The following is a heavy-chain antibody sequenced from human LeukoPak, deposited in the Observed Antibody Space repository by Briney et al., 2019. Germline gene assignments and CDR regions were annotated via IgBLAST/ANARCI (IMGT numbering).Heavy chain of an antibody. CDR2: MKEDGGEI. Sequence: GGSLRLSCTASGFTFSNYWMSWVRQAPGKGLEWVANMKEDGGEINYVDSVKGRFTISRDNAKNSLYLQMNSLRAEDTAVYYCARDLIYYKYWGQGTLVTVSS. CDR3: ARDLIYYKY. D-gene: IGHD2-2*02. J-gene: IGHJ4*02. CDR1: GFTFSNYW. V-gene: IGHV3-7*01.